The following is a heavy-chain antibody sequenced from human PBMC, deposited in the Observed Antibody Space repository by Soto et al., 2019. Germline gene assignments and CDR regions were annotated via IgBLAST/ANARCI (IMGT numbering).Heavy chain of an antibody. D-gene: IGHD3-10*01. CDR1: GASFSGYY. J-gene: IGHJ6*02. CDR2: INHTGST. V-gene: IGHV4-34*01. Sequence: SETLSLTCAVYGASFSGYYWSWIRQPPGKGLEWIGEINHTGSTNYNPSLKSRVTISVDTSKNQFSLKLSSVTAADTAVYYCARARLLWFGELSPYYYYGMDVWGQGTTVTVS. CDR3: ARARLLWFGELSPYYYYGMDV.